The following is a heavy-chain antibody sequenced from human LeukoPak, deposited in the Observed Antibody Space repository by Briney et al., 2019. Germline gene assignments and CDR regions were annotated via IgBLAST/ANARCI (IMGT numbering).Heavy chain of an antibody. D-gene: IGHD6-19*01. CDR3: ARWDDSAWAFGT. Sequence: PSETLSLTCTVSGGSISSSSYYWGWIRQPPVKGLEWIGSIYYSGSTYYNPSLKSRVTISVDTSKNQLSLKLTSVTAADTAVYYCARWDDSAWAFGTWGPGTLVTVSS. CDR2: IYYSGST. CDR1: GGSISSSSYY. J-gene: IGHJ5*02. V-gene: IGHV4-39*01.